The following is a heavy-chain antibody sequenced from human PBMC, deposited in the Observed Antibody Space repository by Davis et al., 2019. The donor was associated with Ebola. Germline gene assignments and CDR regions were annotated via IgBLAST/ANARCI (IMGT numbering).Heavy chain of an antibody. D-gene: IGHD6-19*01. V-gene: IGHV3-7*01. CDR2: IKQDGSEK. Sequence: PGGSLRLSCAASGFTFISYWMNWVRQAPGKGLEWVANIKQDGSEKYYVDSVKGRFTISRDNAKNSLYLQMNSLRAEDTAVYYCARDNGYSSGWYVGDWGQGTLVTVSS. CDR3: ARDNGYSSGWYVGD. CDR1: GFTFISYW. J-gene: IGHJ4*02.